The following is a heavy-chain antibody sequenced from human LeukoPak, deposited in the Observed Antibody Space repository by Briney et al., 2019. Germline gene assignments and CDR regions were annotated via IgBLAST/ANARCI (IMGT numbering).Heavy chain of an antibody. V-gene: IGHV3-11*01. CDR3: ARAWGIFGVAPFDP. Sequence: PGGSLRLSCAASGFTISDYYMSWIRQAPGKGLEWVSYISSSGSTIYYADSVKGRFTISRDNAKNSLYLQMNSLRAEDTAVYYCARAWGIFGVAPFDPWGQGTLVTVSS. J-gene: IGHJ5*02. CDR1: GFTISDYY. CDR2: ISSSGSTI. D-gene: IGHD3-3*01.